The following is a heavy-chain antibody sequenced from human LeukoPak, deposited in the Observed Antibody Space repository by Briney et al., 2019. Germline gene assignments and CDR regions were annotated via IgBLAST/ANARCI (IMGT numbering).Heavy chain of an antibody. V-gene: IGHV3-74*01. CDR2: IDGDGSST. J-gene: IGHJ4*02. Sequence: GGSLRLSCAASGFTFSSYWMQWVRQAPGKGLVWVSRIDGDGSSTNYADSVKGRFTISRDNAKNSLTLQMNSLRAEDTAVYYCARDLKYYDSSGFDYWGQGTLVTVSS. CDR1: GFTFSSYW. CDR3: ARDLKYYDSSGFDY. D-gene: IGHD3-22*01.